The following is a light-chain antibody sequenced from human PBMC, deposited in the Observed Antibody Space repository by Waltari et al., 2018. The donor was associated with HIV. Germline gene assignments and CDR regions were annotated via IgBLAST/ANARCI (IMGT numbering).Light chain of an antibody. CDR2: DAS. CDR1: QRVRSL. CDR3: EQRANWPSIT. Sequence: EIVLTQSPATLSLSPGERPTVSCGASQRVRSLLAWYQHKPGQSARLLIYDASNRASGSPARFSGSGSGTDVTLTISSLEPEDFAIYYCEQRANWPSITFGQGTRLEIK. J-gene: IGKJ5*01. V-gene: IGKV3-11*01.